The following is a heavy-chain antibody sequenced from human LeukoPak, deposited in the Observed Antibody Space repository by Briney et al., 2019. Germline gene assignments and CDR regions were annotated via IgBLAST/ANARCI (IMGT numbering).Heavy chain of an antibody. Sequence: GGSLRLSCAASGFTFSSYSMNWVRQAPGKGLEWVAVIWYDGSNKYYADSVKGRFTISRDNSKNTLYLQMNSLRAEDTAVYYCARGFYSSGWYRGDWFDPWGQGTLVTVSS. CDR2: IWYDGSNK. D-gene: IGHD6-19*01. V-gene: IGHV3-33*08. J-gene: IGHJ5*02. CDR3: ARGFYSSGWYRGDWFDP. CDR1: GFTFSSYS.